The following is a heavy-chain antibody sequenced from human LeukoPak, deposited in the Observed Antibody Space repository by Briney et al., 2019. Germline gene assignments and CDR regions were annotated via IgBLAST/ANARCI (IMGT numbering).Heavy chain of an antibody. CDR1: GFTFSSYG. D-gene: IGHD5-24*01. V-gene: IGHV3-30*18. Sequence: GALSLSCAASGFTFSSYGMHWVRQAPGKGLEWVAVISYDGSNKYYADSVKGRFTISRDNSKNTLYLRMNSLRAEDTAVYYCAKDGYNQGPFDYWGQGTLVTVSS. CDR2: ISYDGSNK. CDR3: AKDGYNQGPFDY. J-gene: IGHJ4*02.